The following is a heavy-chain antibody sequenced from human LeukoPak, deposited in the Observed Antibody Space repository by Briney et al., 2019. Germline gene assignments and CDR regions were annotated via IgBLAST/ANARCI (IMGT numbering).Heavy chain of an antibody. Sequence: GASLKISCKGSGYSFNSYWIGWVRQMAGKGLEWMGIIYNGDSDTRYSPSFQGQVTIFVDKSISTAYLQWSSLKSSDTAMEYCARHRAYYYDNSGSDNAFDIWSQGTIVTVSS. J-gene: IGHJ3*02. CDR1: GYSFNSYW. CDR3: ARHRAYYYDNSGSDNAFDI. D-gene: IGHD3-22*01. CDR2: IYNGDSDT. V-gene: IGHV5-51*01.